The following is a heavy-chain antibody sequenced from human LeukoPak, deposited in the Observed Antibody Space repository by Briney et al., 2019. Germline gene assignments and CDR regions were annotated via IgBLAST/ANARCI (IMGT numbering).Heavy chain of an antibody. CDR3: AKEGSWYPYYFDY. CDR1: RYIFSSYD. Sequence: GGSLRLFCGAWRYIFSSYDIICVRDAPGKARECVIAISGSGGSTYYADSVKARFTISRDNSKNTLYLQMNSLRAEDTAVYYCAKEGSWYPYYFDYWGQGTLVTVSS. V-gene: IGHV3-23*01. CDR2: ISGSGGST. D-gene: IGHD6-13*01. J-gene: IGHJ4*02.